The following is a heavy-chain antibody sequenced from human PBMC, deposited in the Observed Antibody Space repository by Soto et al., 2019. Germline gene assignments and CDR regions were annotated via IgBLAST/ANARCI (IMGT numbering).Heavy chain of an antibody. D-gene: IGHD2-21*01. CDR3: AHTSYLEIAGFYGMDV. CDR2: IYWDDDK. V-gene: IGHV2-5*02. J-gene: IGHJ6*02. CDR1: GFSLSTSGVG. Sequence: QVTLKESGPTLVKPTETLTLTCTFSGFSLSTSGVGVGWIRQPPGKALEWLALIYWDDDKLYSPSLKNRLTITKDISKNQVVLTITNMDPVDTATYYCAHTSYLEIAGFYGMDVWGPGTTVTVSS.